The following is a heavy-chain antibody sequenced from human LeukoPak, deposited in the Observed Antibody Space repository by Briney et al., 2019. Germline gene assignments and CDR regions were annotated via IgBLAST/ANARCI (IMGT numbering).Heavy chain of an antibody. J-gene: IGHJ4*02. D-gene: IGHD1-26*01. CDR1: GFTFSSYA. CDR2: FSGSGGGT. V-gene: IGHV3-23*01. Sequence: GGSLRLSCAASGFTFSSYAMSWVRQAPGKGLEWLSGFSGSGGGTYYVDSVKGRFTISRDNSKNTLYLQMNRLRAEDTAVYYCARAGSIRFDYWGQGTLVTVSS. CDR3: ARAGSIRFDY.